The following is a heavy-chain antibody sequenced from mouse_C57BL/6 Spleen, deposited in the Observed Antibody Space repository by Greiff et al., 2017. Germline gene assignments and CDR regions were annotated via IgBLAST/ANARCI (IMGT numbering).Heavy chain of an antibody. J-gene: IGHJ1*03. D-gene: IGHD1-1*01. V-gene: IGHV5-4*03. CDR1: GFTFSSYA. Sequence: EVKLVESGGGLVKPGGSLKLSCAASGFTFSSYAMSWVRQTPEKRLEWVATISDGGSYTYYPDNVKGRFTISRDNAKNNLYLQMSHLKSEDTAMYYCARGNIHYYGSSPWYFDVWGTGTTGTVSS. CDR2: ISDGGSYT. CDR3: ARGNIHYYGSSPWYFDV.